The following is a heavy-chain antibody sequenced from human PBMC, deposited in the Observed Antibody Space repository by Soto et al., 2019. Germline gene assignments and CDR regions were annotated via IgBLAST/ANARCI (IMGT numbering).Heavy chain of an antibody. CDR3: ARPATGQLGGGYYYYYGMDV. J-gene: IGHJ6*02. Sequence: SVKVSCKASGGTFSSYAISWVRQAPGQGLEWMGGIIPIFGTANYAQKFQGRVTITADESTSTAYMELSSLRSEDTAVYYCARPATGQLGGGYYYYYGMDVWGQGTTVTVS. D-gene: IGHD6-6*01. CDR1: GGTFSSYA. V-gene: IGHV1-69*13. CDR2: IIPIFGTA.